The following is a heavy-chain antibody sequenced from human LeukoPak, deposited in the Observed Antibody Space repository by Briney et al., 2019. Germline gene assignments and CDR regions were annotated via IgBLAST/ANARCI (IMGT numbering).Heavy chain of an antibody. J-gene: IGHJ5*02. CDR3: AHSVSMWPNWFDP. V-gene: IGHV2-5*01. CDR1: GFSLSTSGVG. D-gene: IGHD2-21*01. Sequence: SGPTLVKPTQTLTLTCTFSGFSLSTSGVGVGWIRQPPGKALEGLAVVYWNEGMHYTPALKSRLTVTKDTSKNQVVLTMTNMDPVDTATYYCAHSVSMWPNWFDPWGQGTLVTVSS. CDR2: VYWNEGM.